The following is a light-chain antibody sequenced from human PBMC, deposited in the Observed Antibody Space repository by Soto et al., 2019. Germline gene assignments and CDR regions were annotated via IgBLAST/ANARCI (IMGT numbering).Light chain of an antibody. CDR2: DDS. CDR3: QVWDRSSDH. CDR1: NIGRKS. Sequence: SYEATQPPSVSVAPGQTARITCGGDNIGRKSVHWYQQKPGQAPVLVVYDDSDRPSGIPERFSGTNSGNTATLTIRRVEAGDEADYYCQVWDRSSDHFGTGTKLTVL. J-gene: IGLJ1*01. V-gene: IGLV3-21*02.